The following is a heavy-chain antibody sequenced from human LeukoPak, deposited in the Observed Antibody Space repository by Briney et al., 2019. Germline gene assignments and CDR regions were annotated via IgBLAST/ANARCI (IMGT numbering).Heavy chain of an antibody. Sequence: GASVKVSCKASGYTFRNYAITWVRQAPGQGLEWLGWISAYNGNTNYAQKLQGRVTMTTDTSTSTAYMELRSLRSDDTAVYYCARDRWGVNYYQYMDVWGKGTTVTVSS. CDR2: ISAYNGNT. V-gene: IGHV1-18*01. D-gene: IGHD3-10*01. CDR3: ARDRWGVNYYQYMDV. J-gene: IGHJ6*03. CDR1: GYTFRNYA.